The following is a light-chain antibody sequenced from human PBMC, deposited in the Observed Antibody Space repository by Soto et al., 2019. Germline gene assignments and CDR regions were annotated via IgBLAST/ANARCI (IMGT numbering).Light chain of an antibody. CDR1: QNIGTS. CDR3: QQRSVWPIT. J-gene: IGKJ5*01. CDR2: DAS. Sequence: PGERATLSCRAGQNIGTSLVWSQQKPGQSPRLLIYDASHRATGVPARFSGSGSGTDFTPTISGLEPEDFAVYYCQQRSVWPITFGQGTRREIK. V-gene: IGKV3-11*01.